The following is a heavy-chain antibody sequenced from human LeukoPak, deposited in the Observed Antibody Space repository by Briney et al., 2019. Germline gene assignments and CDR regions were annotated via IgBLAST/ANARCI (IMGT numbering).Heavy chain of an antibody. CDR3: ARGFQGVYDY. D-gene: IGHD5/OR15-5a*01. V-gene: IGHV4-4*07. CDR2: LFDARKV. CDR1: NGSMRSYY. J-gene: IGHJ4*02. Sequence: SETLSLTCTVSNGSMRSYYWTWIRQPAGKGLEWVGRLFDARKVNYNPSLGGRVTMSMDTSKNQFSLRMTSVTAADTAVYYCARGFQGVYDYWGQGALVIVSS.